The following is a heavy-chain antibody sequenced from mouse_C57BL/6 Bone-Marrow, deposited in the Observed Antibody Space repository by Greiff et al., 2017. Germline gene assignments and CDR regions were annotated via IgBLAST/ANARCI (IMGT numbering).Heavy chain of an antibody. CDR3: ARPTMITTAFDY. D-gene: IGHD2-4*01. Sequence: QVQLQQPGAELVKPGASVKLSCKASGYTFTSYWMHWVKQRPGQGLEWIGMIHPNSGSTNYNEKFKSKATLTVDKSSSTAYMQLSSLTSEDSAVYYCARPTMITTAFDYWGQGTTLTVSS. J-gene: IGHJ2*01. CDR2: IHPNSGST. V-gene: IGHV1-64*01. CDR1: GYTFTSYW.